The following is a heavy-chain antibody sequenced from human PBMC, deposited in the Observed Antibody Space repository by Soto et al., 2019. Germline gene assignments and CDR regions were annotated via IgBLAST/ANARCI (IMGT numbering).Heavy chain of an antibody. CDR2: ISSDTSAM. V-gene: IGHV3-48*02. CDR1: GFTFSDYN. CDR3: TRGLPDY. J-gene: IGHJ4*01. Sequence: EVPLVESGGGLVEPGGSLRLSCAASGFTFSDYNMNWVRQAPGKGLEWVSYISSDTSAMYYADSVKGRFTISRDNARSSVYLQMNGLRDEDTAVYYCTRGLPDYWGQGTLVTVSS.